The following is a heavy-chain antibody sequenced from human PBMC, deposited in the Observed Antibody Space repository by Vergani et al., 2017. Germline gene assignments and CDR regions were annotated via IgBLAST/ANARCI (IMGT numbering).Heavy chain of an antibody. CDR3: ARDPTLSTGVFPY. Sequence: QVQLQESGPGLVKPSQTLSLTCTVSGGSISSGDYYWSWIRQPPGKGLEWIGYTYYSGSTYYNPSLKSRVTISVDTSKNQFSLKLSSVTAADTAVYYCARDPTLSTGVFPYWGQGTLVTVSS. V-gene: IGHV4-30-4*08. CDR1: GGSISSGDYY. D-gene: IGHD5/OR15-5a*01. J-gene: IGHJ4*02. CDR2: TYYSGST.